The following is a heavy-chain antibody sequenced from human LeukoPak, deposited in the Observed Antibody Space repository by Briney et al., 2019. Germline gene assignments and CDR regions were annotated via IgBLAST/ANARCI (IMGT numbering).Heavy chain of an antibody. CDR2: INSDGSST. V-gene: IGHV3-74*01. J-gene: IGHJ4*02. CDR1: GFTFGSYW. Sequence: GGSLRLSCAASGFTFGSYWMHWVRQAPGKGLVWVSRINSDGSSTSYADSVKGRFTISRDNAKNTLYLQMNSLRAEDTTVYYCARALRYCSSTSCYRLGYWGQGTLVTVSS. CDR3: ARALRYCSSTSCYRLGY. D-gene: IGHD2-2*02.